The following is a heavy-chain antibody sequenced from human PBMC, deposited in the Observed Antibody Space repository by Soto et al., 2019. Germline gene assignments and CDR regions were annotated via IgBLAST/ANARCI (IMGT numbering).Heavy chain of an antibody. D-gene: IGHD3-10*01. V-gene: IGHV3-21*06. CDR3: ARAGVHNYTEYYFDY. Sequence: EVQLVESGGGLVNPGGSLRLSCAASGFTFSYYPLHWVRRAPGKGLEWVSSISGVRDYIRYADSVKGRFAISRDNAKTSLYLQMNSRPAEDTAVYYCARAGVHNYTEYYFDYWGQGTLVTVSS. J-gene: IGHJ4*02. CDR1: GFTFSYYP. CDR2: ISGVRDYI.